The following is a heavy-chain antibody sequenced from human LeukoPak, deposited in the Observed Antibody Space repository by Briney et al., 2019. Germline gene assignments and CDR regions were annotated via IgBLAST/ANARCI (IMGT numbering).Heavy chain of an antibody. CDR2: ISWNSGSI. CDR3: ARARSSYGYGDAFDI. Sequence: PGGSLRLSCAASGFTFDDYAMHWVRHAPGKGLEWVSGISWNSGSIGYADSVKGRFTISRDNSKNTLYLQMNSLRAEDTAVYYCARARSSYGYGDAFDIWGQGTMVTVSS. CDR1: GFTFDDYA. D-gene: IGHD5-18*01. V-gene: IGHV3-9*01. J-gene: IGHJ3*02.